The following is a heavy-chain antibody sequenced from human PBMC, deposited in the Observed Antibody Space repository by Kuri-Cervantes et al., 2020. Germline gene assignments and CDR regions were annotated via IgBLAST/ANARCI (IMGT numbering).Heavy chain of an antibody. CDR2: INSDGSST. Sequence: GESLKISCAASGFTFSSYWMHWVRQAPGKGLVWVSRINSDGSSTSYADSVKGRFTISRDNAKNSLYLQMNSLRAEDTAVYYCAKSDATTYYDFWSGYYSGFDYWGQGTLVTVSS. V-gene: IGHV3-74*01. J-gene: IGHJ4*02. CDR3: AKSDATTYYDFWSGYYSGFDY. D-gene: IGHD3-3*01. CDR1: GFTFSSYW.